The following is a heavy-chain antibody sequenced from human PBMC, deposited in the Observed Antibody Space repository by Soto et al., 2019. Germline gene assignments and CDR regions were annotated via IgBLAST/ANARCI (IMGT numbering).Heavy chain of an antibody. CDR3: AKSPLGYCSGGSCYPPHYFDY. CDR2: VGGSGDST. Sequence: GGSLRLSCAASGFTFSNYAMSWVRQAPGKGLEWVSGVGGSGDSTYYADSVKGRFTISRDNSKDTLYLQMNSLRAEDTAVYYCAKSPLGYCSGGSCYPPHYFDYWGQGTLVTV. D-gene: IGHD2-15*01. CDR1: GFTFSNYA. V-gene: IGHV3-23*01. J-gene: IGHJ4*02.